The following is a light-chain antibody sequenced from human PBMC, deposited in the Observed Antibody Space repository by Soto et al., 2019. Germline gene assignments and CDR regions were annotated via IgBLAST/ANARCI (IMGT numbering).Light chain of an antibody. CDR1: QNLTTRY. V-gene: IGKV3-20*01. J-gene: IGKJ2*01. CDR2: GAS. CDR3: QQYASSVVYT. Sequence: IVLTQSPGTLSLSPGETATLSCRASQNLTTRYLACYQQKPGQAPRLLIYGASNRATGTPDRFSGSGAGREFTLTISSLGHQDFAVYFCQQYASSVVYTFGQGTKLEIK.